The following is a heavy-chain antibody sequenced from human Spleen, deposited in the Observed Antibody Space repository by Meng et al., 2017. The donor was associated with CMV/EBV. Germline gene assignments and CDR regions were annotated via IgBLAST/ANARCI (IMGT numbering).Heavy chain of an antibody. CDR2: IYYSGST. V-gene: IGHV4-34*01. Sequence: SETLSLTCAVYGGSFSGYYWSWIRQPPGKGLEWIGSIYYSGSTYYNPSLKSRVTISVDTSKNQFSLKLSSVTAADTAVYYCARHTTYYDFWSPFDPWGQGTLVTVS. CDR1: GGSFSGYY. CDR3: ARHTTYYDFWSPFDP. J-gene: IGHJ5*02. D-gene: IGHD3-3*01.